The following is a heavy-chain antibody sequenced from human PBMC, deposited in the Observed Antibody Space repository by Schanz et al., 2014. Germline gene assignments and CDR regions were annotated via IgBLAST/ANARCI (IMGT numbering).Heavy chain of an antibody. CDR3: ARGIGGYGANNYFDY. D-gene: IGHD5-12*01. J-gene: IGHJ4*02. CDR1: GFTFSSYG. Sequence: QVQLVESGGGVVQPGRSLRLSCAASGFTFSSYGMHWVRQAPGKGLEWVAAMSYDGSIKYYGDSVKGRFTISRDNSKNTLYLHMNTLRSEDTAVYYCARGIGGYGANNYFDYWGQGTLVTVSS. V-gene: IGHV3-30*03. CDR2: MSYDGSIK.